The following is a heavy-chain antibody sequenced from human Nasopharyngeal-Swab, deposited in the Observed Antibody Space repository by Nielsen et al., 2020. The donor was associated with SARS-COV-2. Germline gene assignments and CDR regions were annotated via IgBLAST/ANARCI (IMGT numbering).Heavy chain of an antibody. CDR3: VRGVWPTYYYDSSGSGRPNAFDI. CDR1: GYTFTSYA. J-gene: IGHJ3*02. CDR2: INAGNGNT. V-gene: IGHV1-3*01. Sequence: ASVKVSCKASGYTFTSYAMHWVRQAPGQRLEWMGWINAGNGNTKYSQKFQGRVTITRDTSASTAYMELSSLRSEDTAVYYCVRGVWPTYYYDSSGSGRPNAFDIWGQGTMVTVSS. D-gene: IGHD3-22*01.